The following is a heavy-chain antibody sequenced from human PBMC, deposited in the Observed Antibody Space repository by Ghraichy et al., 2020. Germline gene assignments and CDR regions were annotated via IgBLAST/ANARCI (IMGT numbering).Heavy chain of an antibody. CDR3: ARCYYDRSGFSVPDY. CDR2: INPSGGST. J-gene: IGHJ4*02. D-gene: IGHD3-22*01. V-gene: IGHV1-46*01. Sequence: ASVKVSCKASGYTFTNYYMHWVRQAPGQGLEWMGIINPSGGSTSYAQKFQGRVTMTRDTSSSTVYMELSSLRSEATAVYYCARCYYDRSGFSVPDYWGQGTLVTVSS. CDR1: GYTFTNYY.